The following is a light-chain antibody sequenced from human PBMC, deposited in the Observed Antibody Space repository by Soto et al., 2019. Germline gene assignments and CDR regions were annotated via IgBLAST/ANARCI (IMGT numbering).Light chain of an antibody. V-gene: IGKV3-15*01. CDR2: DAS. CDR3: QQYTNWVT. J-gene: IGKJ4*01. CDR1: QTIRTT. Sequence: ELVMTQSPVTLSLSPGETATLSCRASQTIRTTLAWYQQKAGQAPRLLIYDASTRATGIPARFSGSGSGTEFTLTISSLQSEDFAVYYCQQYTNWVTFGGGTQVEIE.